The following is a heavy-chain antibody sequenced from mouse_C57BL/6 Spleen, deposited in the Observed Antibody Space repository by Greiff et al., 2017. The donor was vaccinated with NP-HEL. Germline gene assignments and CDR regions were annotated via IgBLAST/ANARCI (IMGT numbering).Heavy chain of an antibody. Sequence: VQLQQSGAELVRPGASVKLSCTASGFNIKDYYMHWVKQRPEQGLEWIGRIDPEDGDTEYAPKFQGKATMTADTSSNTAYLQLSSLTSEDTAVYYCTFITTVVATDAMDYWGQGTSVTVSS. CDR1: GFNIKDYY. CDR2: IDPEDGDT. D-gene: IGHD1-1*01. CDR3: TFITTVVATDAMDY. J-gene: IGHJ4*01. V-gene: IGHV14-1*01.